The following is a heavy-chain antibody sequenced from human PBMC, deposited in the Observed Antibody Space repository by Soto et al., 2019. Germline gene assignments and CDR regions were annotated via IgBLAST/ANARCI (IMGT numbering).Heavy chain of an antibody. CDR3: ARSFGWYAIDH. V-gene: IGHV4-4*02. Sequence: QMQLQESGPGLVKPSETLSLICTVSSGSISSEQRWTWVRQPPGKGLEWIGEIHHSGITNENPSLRSRVTMSLDKSKNQCSLKLNSVTAADTAVYFCARSFGWYAIDHWGQGTLVIVSS. CDR2: IHHSGIT. J-gene: IGHJ4*02. CDR1: SGSISSEQR. D-gene: IGHD6-19*01.